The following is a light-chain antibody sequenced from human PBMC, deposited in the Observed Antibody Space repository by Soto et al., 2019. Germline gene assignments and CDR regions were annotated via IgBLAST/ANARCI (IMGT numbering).Light chain of an antibody. CDR2: DIF. J-gene: IGKJ4*01. V-gene: IGKV3D-15*01. CDR1: QSVSSTY. Sequence: EIVLTQSPGTLSLSPGERATLYCRASQSVSSTYVAWYQQKSGQAPRLLIYDIFTRATGVPTRISGSGSGTEFTLTISSLQSEDFAVHYCQQYNSWPLTFGGGTKVDIK. CDR3: QQYNSWPLT.